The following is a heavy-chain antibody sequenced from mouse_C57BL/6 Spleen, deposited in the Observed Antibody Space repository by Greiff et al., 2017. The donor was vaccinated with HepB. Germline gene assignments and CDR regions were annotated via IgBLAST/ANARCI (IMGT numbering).Heavy chain of an antibody. Sequence: EVMLVESGGGLVKPGGSLKLSCAASGFTFSDYGMHWVRQAPEKGLEWVAYISSGSSTIYYADTVKGRFTISRDNAKNTLFLQMTSLRSEDTAMYYCARPYYYGSRDPFFAYWGQGTLVTVSA. V-gene: IGHV5-17*01. CDR1: GFTFSDYG. CDR2: ISSGSSTI. J-gene: IGHJ3*01. CDR3: ARPYYYGSRDPFFAY. D-gene: IGHD1-1*01.